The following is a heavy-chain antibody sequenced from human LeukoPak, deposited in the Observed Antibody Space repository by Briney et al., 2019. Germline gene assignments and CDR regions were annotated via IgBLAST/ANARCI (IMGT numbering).Heavy chain of an antibody. CDR1: GYSFTSYW. V-gene: IGHV5-51*01. CDR3: ARKGAYYDSSGHIDY. D-gene: IGHD3-22*01. J-gene: IGHJ4*02. Sequence: GESLKISRKGSGYSFTSYWIGWVRQMPGKGLEWMGIIYPGDSDTRYSPSFQGQVTISADKSISTAYLQWSSLKASDTAMYYCARKGAYYDSSGHIDYWGQGTLVTVSS. CDR2: IYPGDSDT.